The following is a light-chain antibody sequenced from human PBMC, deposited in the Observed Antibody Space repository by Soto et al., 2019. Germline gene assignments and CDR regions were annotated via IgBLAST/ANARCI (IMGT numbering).Light chain of an antibody. CDR3: QQSYSTPIT. CDR1: QSINRY. Sequence: DIQMTQSPSSLSASVGDRVTISCRASQSINRYLHWYQQKPGKAPELLIYAASSLQSGVPSRFSGSDSGTDFTLTISSLQPEDFATYFCQQSYSTPITFGQGTRLEIK. V-gene: IGKV1-39*01. CDR2: AAS. J-gene: IGKJ5*01.